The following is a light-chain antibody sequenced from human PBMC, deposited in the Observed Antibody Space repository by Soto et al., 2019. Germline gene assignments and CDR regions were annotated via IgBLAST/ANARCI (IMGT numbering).Light chain of an antibody. CDR3: QQCYNWPQWK. V-gene: IGKV3D-20*02. Sequence: EIVLTQSPGTLSLSPGERATLSCRASQSVSSSYLAWYQQKPGQAPRLLIYDASNRATGIPARFSGSGSGTDFTLTISSLEPEDFALYYCQQCYNWPQWKCGQGTKGDIK. CDR1: QSVSSSY. CDR2: DAS. J-gene: IGKJ1*01.